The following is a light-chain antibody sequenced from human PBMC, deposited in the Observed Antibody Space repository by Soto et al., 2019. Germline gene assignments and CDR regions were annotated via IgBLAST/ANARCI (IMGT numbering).Light chain of an antibody. J-gene: IGLJ2*01. CDR1: SSDIGSYNH. CDR3: CSYTSTTALV. CDR2: EVT. Sequence: QSALTQPASVSGSPGQSITISCTGTSSDIGSYNHISWYQQHPGKAPKLMIYEVTNRPSGVSNRFAGSKSGNTASLTISGLQTADEADYYCCSYTSTTALVFGGGTKVTVL. V-gene: IGLV2-14*01.